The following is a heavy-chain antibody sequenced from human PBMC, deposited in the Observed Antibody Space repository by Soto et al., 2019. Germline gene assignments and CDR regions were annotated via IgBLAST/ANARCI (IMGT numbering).Heavy chain of an antibody. V-gene: IGHV5-51*01. J-gene: IGHJ6*02. CDR3: ARPASSGYTAHYYGMDV. CDR2: IYPGDSDT. CDR1: GYTFATHW. D-gene: IGHD3-22*01. Sequence: HGESLKISCKGSGYTFATHWIAWVRQMPGKGLEWMGIIYPGDSDTRYSPSFQGQVTISADKSISTAYLQWSSLKASDTAMYYCARPASSGYTAHYYGMDVWGQGTTVTVS.